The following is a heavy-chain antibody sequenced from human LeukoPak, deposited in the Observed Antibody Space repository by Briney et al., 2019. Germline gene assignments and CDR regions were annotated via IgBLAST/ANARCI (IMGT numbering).Heavy chain of an antibody. CDR1: GFIFRNYG. CDR2: ISGSGGNT. CDR3: AKPVVPAATIRGPYYYYYMDV. V-gene: IGHV3-23*01. Sequence: TGGSLRLSCAASGFIFRNYGMNWVRQAPGKGLEWVSAISGSGGNTYYADSVKGRFTISRDNSKNTLYLQMNSLRAEDTAVYYCAKPVVPAATIRGPYYYYYMDVWGKGTTVTISS. J-gene: IGHJ6*03. D-gene: IGHD2-2*01.